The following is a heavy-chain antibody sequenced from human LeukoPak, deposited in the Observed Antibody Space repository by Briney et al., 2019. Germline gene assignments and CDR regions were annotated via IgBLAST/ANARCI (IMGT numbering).Heavy chain of an antibody. D-gene: IGHD3-10*01. CDR1: GGTFSSYA. J-gene: IGHJ5*02. CDR3: ARELRFGEFNWFDP. CDR2: IIPIFGTA. Sequence: SVKVSCKASGGTFSSYAISWVRQAPGQGLEWMGGIIPIFGTANYAQKFQGRVTITTDESTSTAYMELSSLRSEDTAVYYCARELRFGEFNWFDPWGQGTLVTVSS. V-gene: IGHV1-69*05.